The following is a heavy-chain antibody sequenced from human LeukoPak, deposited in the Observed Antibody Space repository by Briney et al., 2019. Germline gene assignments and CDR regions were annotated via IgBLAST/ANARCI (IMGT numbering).Heavy chain of an antibody. J-gene: IGHJ6*03. CDR2: SSGSGGST. Sequence: GESLKISCQGSGYRFVNFWIGWVRQAPGKGLEWVSASSGSGGSTDYADSVKGRFTISRDNSKNTLYLQMNNLRAEDTAVYYCAKAYHYDSSGYDDYYYYMDVWGKGTTVTASS. CDR1: GYRFVNFW. V-gene: IGHV3-23*01. CDR3: AKAYHYDSSGYDDYYYYMDV. D-gene: IGHD3-22*01.